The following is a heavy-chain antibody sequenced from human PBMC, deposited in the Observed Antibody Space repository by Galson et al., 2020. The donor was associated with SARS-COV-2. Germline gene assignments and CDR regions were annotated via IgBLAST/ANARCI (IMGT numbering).Heavy chain of an antibody. CDR3: AWVQEGQYYFDY. CDR2: INHSGST. CDR1: GGSFSGYY. Sequence: SQASETLSLTCAVYGGSFSGYYWSWIRQPPGKGLEWIGEINHSGSTNYNPSLKSRVTISVDTSKNQFSLKLSSVTAADTAVYYCAWVQEGQYYFDYWGQGTLVTVSS. V-gene: IGHV4-34*01. J-gene: IGHJ4*02. D-gene: IGHD7-27*01.